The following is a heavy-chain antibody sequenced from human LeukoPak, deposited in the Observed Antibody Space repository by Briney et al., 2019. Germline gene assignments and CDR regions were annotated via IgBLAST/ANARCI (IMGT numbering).Heavy chain of an antibody. CDR1: GFTFSSYG. CDR3: AKDLSIAVAVYYFDY. D-gene: IGHD6-19*01. Sequence: GGSLRLSCTASGFTFSSYGTHWVRQAPGKGLEWVAVISYDGSNKYYADSVKGRFTISRDNSKNTLYLQMNSLRAEDTAVYYCAKDLSIAVAVYYFDYWGQGTLVTVSS. CDR2: ISYDGSNK. J-gene: IGHJ4*02. V-gene: IGHV3-30*18.